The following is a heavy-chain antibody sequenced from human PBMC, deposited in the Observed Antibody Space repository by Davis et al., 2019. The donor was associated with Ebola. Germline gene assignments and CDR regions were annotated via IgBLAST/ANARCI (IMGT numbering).Heavy chain of an antibody. V-gene: IGHV3-23*01. J-gene: IGHJ4*02. CDR1: GASISRTTNYY. Sequence: PSETLSLTCTVSGASISRTTNYYWGWIRQSPGKGLEWVSAISESGGSTYYADSVRGRFSISRDNAKNTLYLEMNSLRAEDTAVYYCARISRSQVGTTRWGQGTLVTVSS. CDR3: ARISRSQVGTTR. D-gene: IGHD1-26*01. CDR2: ISESGGST.